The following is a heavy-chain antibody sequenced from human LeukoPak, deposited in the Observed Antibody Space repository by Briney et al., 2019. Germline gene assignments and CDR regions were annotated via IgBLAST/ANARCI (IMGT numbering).Heavy chain of an antibody. CDR3: ARGQQYYDFWIGHNWFDP. CDR1: GGSFSGYY. Sequence: PSETLSLTCAVYGGSFSGYYWSWIRQPPGKGLEWIGEINHSGSTNYNPSLKSRVTISVDTSKNQFSLKLSSVTAADTAVYYCARGQQYYDFWIGHNWFDPWGKGTLVTVSS. D-gene: IGHD3-3*01. J-gene: IGHJ5*02. CDR2: INHSGST. V-gene: IGHV4-34*01.